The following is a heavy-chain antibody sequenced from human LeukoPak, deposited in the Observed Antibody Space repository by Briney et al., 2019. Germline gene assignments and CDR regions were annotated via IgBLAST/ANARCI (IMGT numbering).Heavy chain of an antibody. Sequence: PGGSLRLSCAASGFTFSNYAMSWVRQAPGKGLEWVSAISGGGGASTFYADSVQGRFTISRDNAKNSLYLQMSSLRAEDTAVYYCARNDYNFDYWGQGTLVTVSS. CDR1: GFTFSNYA. J-gene: IGHJ4*02. CDR2: ISGGGGAST. D-gene: IGHD3-16*01. CDR3: ARNDYNFDY. V-gene: IGHV3-23*01.